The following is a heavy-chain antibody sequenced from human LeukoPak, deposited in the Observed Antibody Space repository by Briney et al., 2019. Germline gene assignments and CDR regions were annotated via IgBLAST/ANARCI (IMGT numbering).Heavy chain of an antibody. CDR2: IFHGDSDT. Sequence: GESLKISCKGYGYSFSDYWIGWVRQMPGKGLEWMGIIFHGDSDTKYSPSFQGQVTISVDKSPSTAYLQWTSLRASDTAIYYCARHGLGGCSGGRCFTSFHYYGMDVWGQGTTVTVSS. CDR3: ARHGLGGCSGGRCFTSFHYYGMDV. D-gene: IGHD2-15*01. V-gene: IGHV5-51*01. J-gene: IGHJ6*02. CDR1: GYSFSDYW.